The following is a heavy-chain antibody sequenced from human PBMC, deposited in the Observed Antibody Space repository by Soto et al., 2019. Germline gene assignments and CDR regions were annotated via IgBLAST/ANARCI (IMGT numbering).Heavy chain of an antibody. D-gene: IGHD3-10*01. J-gene: IGHJ4*01. Sequence: QVQLVQSGAEVKKPGSSVKVSCKASGGIFSTYAISWLRRAPGQGLEWMGGIIPIFGTPNYAQRFQGRVTITADESTSTAYMELSRLRSEDKAVYYCARDRDDYGSGNYYNRIDFWGHGTLVTVSS. V-gene: IGHV1-69*01. CDR2: IIPIFGTP. CDR1: GGIFSTYA. CDR3: ARDRDDYGSGNYYNRIDF.